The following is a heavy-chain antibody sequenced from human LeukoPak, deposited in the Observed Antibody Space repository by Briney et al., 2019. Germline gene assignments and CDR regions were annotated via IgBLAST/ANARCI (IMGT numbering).Heavy chain of an antibody. CDR1: GFTFSSYA. D-gene: IGHD6-19*01. Sequence: GGSLRLSCVVSGFTFSSYAMHWVRQAPGKGLEYVSAISSNGGSTYYANSVKGRFTISRDNSKNTPYLQMGSLRVEDMAVYYCARASSGWYGYWGQGTLVTVSS. CDR3: ARASSGWYGY. V-gene: IGHV3-64*01. J-gene: IGHJ4*02. CDR2: ISSNGGST.